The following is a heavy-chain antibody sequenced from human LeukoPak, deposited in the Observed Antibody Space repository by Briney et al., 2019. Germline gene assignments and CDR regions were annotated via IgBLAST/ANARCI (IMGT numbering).Heavy chain of an antibody. CDR3: AKDRGGRADYYYYGMDV. D-gene: IGHD3-10*01. V-gene: IGHV3-9*01. J-gene: IGHJ6*02. Sequence: PGGSLRLSCAASGFSFSSYAMHWVRQAPGKGLEWVSVISWNSGSIGYTDSVKGRFTISRDNAKNSLYLQMNSLRAEDTALYYCAKDRGGRADYYYYGMDVWGQGTTVTVSS. CDR1: GFSFSSYA. CDR2: ISWNSGSI.